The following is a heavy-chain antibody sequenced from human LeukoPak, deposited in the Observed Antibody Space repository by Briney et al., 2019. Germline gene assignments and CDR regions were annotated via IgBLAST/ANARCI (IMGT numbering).Heavy chain of an antibody. J-gene: IGHJ4*02. D-gene: IGHD3-22*01. CDR1: GFTFDDYA. Sequence: GRSLRLSYAASGFTFDDYAMHWVRQAPGKGLEWVSGISWNSGSIGYADSVKGRFTISRDNAKNSLYLQMNSLRAEDMALYYCAKDHYYDSSGHFDYWGQGTLVTVSS. CDR3: AKDHYYDSSGHFDY. CDR2: ISWNSGSI. V-gene: IGHV3-9*03.